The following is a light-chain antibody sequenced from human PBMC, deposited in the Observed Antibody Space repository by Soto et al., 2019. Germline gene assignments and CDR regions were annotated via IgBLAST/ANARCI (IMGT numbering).Light chain of an antibody. CDR1: QSVGGS. Sequence: ETVLTQSPGTLSLSPGERATLSCRASQSVGGSLAWYQQRPGQAPRLLVYHTSNRATGIPDRFSASGSGTDFTLTISSLQPDDFATYYCQQYNSYSWTFGQGTKVDIK. CDR2: HTS. V-gene: IGKV3-11*01. J-gene: IGKJ1*01. CDR3: QQYNSYSWT.